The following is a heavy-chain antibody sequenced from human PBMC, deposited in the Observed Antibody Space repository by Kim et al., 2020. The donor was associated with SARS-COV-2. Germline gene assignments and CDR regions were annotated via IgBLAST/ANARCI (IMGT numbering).Heavy chain of an antibody. J-gene: IGHJ4*02. V-gene: IGHV1-69*13. CDR3: ARGRSGYSYYFDY. CDR2: IIPIFGTA. D-gene: IGHD5-18*01. CDR1: GGTFSSYA. Sequence: SVKVSCKASGGTFSSYAISWVRQAPGQGLEWMGGIIPIFGTANYAQKFQGRVTITADESTSTAYMELSSLRSEDTAVYYCARGRSGYSYYFDYWGQGTLVTVSS.